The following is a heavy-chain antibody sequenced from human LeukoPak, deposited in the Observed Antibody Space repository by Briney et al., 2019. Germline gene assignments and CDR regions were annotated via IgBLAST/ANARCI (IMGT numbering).Heavy chain of an antibody. V-gene: IGHV3-9*01. CDR3: AKARGYYGSGSYGVGFDY. Sequence: GRSLRLSCAASGFTFDDYAMHWVRQAPGKGLEWVSGISWNSGSIGYADSVKGRFTISRGNAKNSLNLQMNSLRAEDTALYYCAKARGYYGSGSYGVGFDYWGQGTLVTVSS. CDR2: ISWNSGSI. D-gene: IGHD3-10*01. CDR1: GFTFDDYA. J-gene: IGHJ4*02.